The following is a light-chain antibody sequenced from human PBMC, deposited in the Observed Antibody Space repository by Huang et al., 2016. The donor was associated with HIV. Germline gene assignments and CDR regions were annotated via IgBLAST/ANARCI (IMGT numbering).Light chain of an antibody. Sequence: ENLMTQSPSTLSVSPGESAPLSCRASQSVFKNVAWYRQKPGQAPKLRIYGSSTRAAGIPARFSGSGSGTDFTLTISSLQSEDFAVYYCQQYNTSPRTFGQGTKVEV. V-gene: IGKV3-15*01. CDR3: QQYNTSPRT. J-gene: IGKJ1*01. CDR1: QSVFKN. CDR2: GSS.